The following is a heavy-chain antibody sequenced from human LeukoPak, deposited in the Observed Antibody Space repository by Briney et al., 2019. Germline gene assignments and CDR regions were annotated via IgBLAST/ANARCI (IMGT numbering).Heavy chain of an antibody. V-gene: IGHV4-39*01. CDR3: ARLRVAATP. J-gene: IGHJ5*02. Sequence: SETLSLTCTVSGGSISSSSYYWGWIRQPPGKGLEWIGSIYYSGSTYYNPSLKSRVTISVDTSKNQFSLKLSSVTAADTAVYYCARLRVAATPWGQGTLVTASS. CDR2: IYYSGST. CDR1: GGSISSSSYY. D-gene: IGHD2-15*01.